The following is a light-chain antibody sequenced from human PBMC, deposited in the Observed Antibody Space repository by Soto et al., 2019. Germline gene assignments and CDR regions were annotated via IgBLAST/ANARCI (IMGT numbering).Light chain of an antibody. CDR2: DAS. V-gene: IGKV1-5*02. J-gene: IGKJ1*01. CDR1: ESISSW. Sequence: EIQLNQSPSTLSASVGVRVTIICRASESISSWLAWYQQIPGQAPKVLSYDASSLASPVPAWLRGSGSGTEFTLTFSSLQRDDFATYYCQQYWTFGQGTKVDFK. CDR3: QQYWT.